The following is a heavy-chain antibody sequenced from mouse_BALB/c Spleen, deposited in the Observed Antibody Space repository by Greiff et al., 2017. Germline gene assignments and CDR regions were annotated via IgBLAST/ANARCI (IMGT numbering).Heavy chain of an antibody. CDR2: IRNKANGYTT. Sequence: EVKVVESGGGLVQPGGSLRLSCATSGFTFTDYYMSWVRQPPGKALEWLGFIRNKANGYTTEYSASVKGRFTISRDNSQSILYLQMNTLRAEDSATYYCARADYYLYYFDYWGQGTTLTVSS. J-gene: IGHJ2*01. CDR3: ARADYYLYYFDY. D-gene: IGHD1-1*01. CDR1: GFTFTDYY. V-gene: IGHV7-3*02.